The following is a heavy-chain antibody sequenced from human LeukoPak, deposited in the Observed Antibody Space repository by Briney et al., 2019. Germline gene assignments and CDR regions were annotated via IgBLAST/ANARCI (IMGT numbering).Heavy chain of an antibody. CDR1: GFTFSSYA. CDR3: ASVRHSSGWYADY. D-gene: IGHD6-19*01. V-gene: IGHV3-23*01. J-gene: IGHJ4*02. CDR2: ISGSGGST. Sequence: GGSLRLSCAASGFTFSSYAMSWVRQAPGKGLEWVSAISGSGGSTYYADSVKGRFTISRDNSKNTLYLQMNSLRAEDTAVYYCASVRHSSGWYADYWGQGTLVTVSS.